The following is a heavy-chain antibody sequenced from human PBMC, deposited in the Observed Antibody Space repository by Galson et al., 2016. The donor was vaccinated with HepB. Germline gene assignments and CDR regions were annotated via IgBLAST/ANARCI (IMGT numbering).Heavy chain of an antibody. Sequence: SLRLSCAASGFTFKTYNMNWVRQASGKGPAWVSYISGNGGAIYYADSVKGRFTISRDNGKNSLYLQMNSLRDEDTAIYYCAGGGPISGRACVSWGQGTLVTVSS. J-gene: IGHJ4*02. CDR3: AGGGPISGRACVS. CDR2: ISGNGGAI. CDR1: GFTFKTYN. D-gene: IGHD3-16*01. V-gene: IGHV3-48*02.